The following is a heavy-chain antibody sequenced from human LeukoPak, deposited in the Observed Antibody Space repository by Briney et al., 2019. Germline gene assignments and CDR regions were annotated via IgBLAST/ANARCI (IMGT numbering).Heavy chain of an antibody. CDR2: IIPIFGTA. Sequence: SVKVSCKASGGTFSSYAISWVRQAPGQGLEWMGGIIPIFGTANYAQKFQGRVTITTDESTSTAYMELSSLRSEDTAVYYCARAPGRPAASLYYYYYMDVWGKGTTVTVSS. D-gene: IGHD2-2*01. V-gene: IGHV1-69*05. CDR1: GGTFSSYA. J-gene: IGHJ6*03. CDR3: ARAPGRPAASLYYYYYMDV.